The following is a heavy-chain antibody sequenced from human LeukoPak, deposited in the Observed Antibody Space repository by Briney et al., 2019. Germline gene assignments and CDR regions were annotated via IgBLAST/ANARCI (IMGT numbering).Heavy chain of an antibody. CDR1: GVSISSYY. J-gene: IGHJ6*03. Sequence: TSSETLSLTCTVSGVSISSYYWSWVRQPAGKGLEWLGRIYISGGGSTNYNPSLKSRITMSVDTSKNQFSLKLSSVTAADTAVYYCARDKRVAVAGTYIYYYYMDVGGNGTTVTIS. D-gene: IGHD6-19*01. CDR3: ARDKRVAVAGTYIYYYYMDV. V-gene: IGHV4-4*07. CDR2: IYISGGGST.